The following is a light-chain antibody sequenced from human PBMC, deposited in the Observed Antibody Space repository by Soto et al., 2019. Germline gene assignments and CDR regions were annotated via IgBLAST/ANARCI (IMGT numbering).Light chain of an antibody. J-gene: IGKJ5*01. Sequence: DIQMTQSPSSLSASAGDTFSISCRASQGVTAYLAWYQQTPGKAPKLLIYAASTLESGVPSRFSGSGSGTDFTLTISSLQPEDFATYYCQQSYSIPPTFGQGTRLEIK. CDR3: QQSYSIPPT. CDR2: AAS. CDR1: QGVTAY. V-gene: IGKV1-39*01.